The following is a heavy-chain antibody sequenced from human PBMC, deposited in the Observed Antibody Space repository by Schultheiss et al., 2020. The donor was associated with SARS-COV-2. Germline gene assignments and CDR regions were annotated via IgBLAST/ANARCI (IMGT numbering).Heavy chain of an antibody. Sequence: SVKVSCKASGGTFSSYAISWVRQAPGQGLEWMGGIIPILGIANYAQKFQGRVTITADKSTSTAYMELSSLRSDDTAVYYCARGLGYCSGGSCNWFDPWGQGTLVTVSS. J-gene: IGHJ5*02. D-gene: IGHD2-15*01. CDR3: ARGLGYCSGGSCNWFDP. CDR1: GGTFSSYA. V-gene: IGHV1-69*10. CDR2: IIPILGIA.